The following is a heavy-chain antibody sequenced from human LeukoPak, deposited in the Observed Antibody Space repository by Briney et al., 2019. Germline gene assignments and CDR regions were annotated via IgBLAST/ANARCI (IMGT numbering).Heavy chain of an antibody. CDR2: IIPIFGTA. V-gene: IGHV1-69*05. D-gene: IGHD3-22*01. CDR3: ARDLRDSSGYTEV. J-gene: IGHJ4*02. CDR1: GGTFSSYA. Sequence: ASVKVSCRASGGTFSSYAISWVRQAPGQVLEWMGGIIPIFGTANYAQKFQGRVTITTDESTSTAYMELSSLRSEDTAVYYCARDLRDSSGYTEVWGQGTLVTVSS.